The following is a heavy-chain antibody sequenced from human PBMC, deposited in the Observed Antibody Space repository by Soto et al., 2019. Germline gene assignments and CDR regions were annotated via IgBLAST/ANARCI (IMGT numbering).Heavy chain of an antibody. CDR1: GYTFTNFG. Sequence: QVQLVQSGAEVKKPGASLTVSCQTSGYTFTNFGISWLRQAPGHGLEWVGWVSGYNGNTNYAQKFLGRVIMTADTSTRTVYMELRSLSSADTAVYDCARELLAVVYSAWGQGTLVTVCS. CDR3: ARELLAVVYSA. D-gene: IGHD2-21*01. CDR2: VSGYNGNT. J-gene: IGHJ5*02. V-gene: IGHV1-18*01.